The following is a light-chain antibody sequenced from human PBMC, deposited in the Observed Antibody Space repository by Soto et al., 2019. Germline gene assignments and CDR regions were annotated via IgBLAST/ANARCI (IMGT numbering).Light chain of an antibody. J-gene: IGKJ1*01. V-gene: IGKV3-11*01. CDR3: QQRSSWWT. CDR1: QSVSSY. Sequence: EIVLTQSPATLSLSGGERATLSCRASQSVSSYLAWYQQKPGQAPKLLIYDASNRATGIPARFSGSGSGTDFTLTISSLEPEDFAVYYCQQRSSWWTFGQGTKVEVK. CDR2: DAS.